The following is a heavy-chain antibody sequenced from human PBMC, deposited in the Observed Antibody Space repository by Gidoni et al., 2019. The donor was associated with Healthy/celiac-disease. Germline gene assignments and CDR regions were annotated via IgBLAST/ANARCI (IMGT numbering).Heavy chain of an antibody. D-gene: IGHD5-18*01. CDR2: IKQDGSEK. Sequence: EVQLVESGGGLVQPGGSLRLSCAASGFTFSSYWMSWVRQAPGKGLEWVANIKQDGSEKYYVDSVKGRFTISRDNAKNSLYLQMNSLRAEDTAVYYCARGEMGGYSYGYGYWGQGTLVTVSS. J-gene: IGHJ4*02. CDR3: ARGEMGGYSYGYGY. V-gene: IGHV3-7*01. CDR1: GFTFSSYW.